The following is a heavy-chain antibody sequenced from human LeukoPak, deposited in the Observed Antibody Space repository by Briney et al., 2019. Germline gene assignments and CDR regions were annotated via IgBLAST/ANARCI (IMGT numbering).Heavy chain of an antibody. Sequence: SETLSLTCTVSGGSISSYYWSWIRQPPGKGLEWIGYIYYSGSTNYNPSLKSRVTISVDTSKNQFSLKLSSVTAADTAVYYCAAYYDILTGLDYWGQGTLVTVSS. V-gene: IGHV4-59*01. D-gene: IGHD3-9*01. CDR2: IYYSGST. CDR1: GGSISSYY. J-gene: IGHJ4*02. CDR3: AAYYDILTGLDY.